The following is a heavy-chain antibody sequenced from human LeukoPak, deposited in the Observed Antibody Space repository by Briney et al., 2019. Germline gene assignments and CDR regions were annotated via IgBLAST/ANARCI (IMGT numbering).Heavy chain of an antibody. D-gene: IGHD2/OR15-2a*01. Sequence: GGSLRLSCAGSGFSFSSNTMSWVRQAPGRGLEWVSAISNNGGRTDSADSVKGRFTISRDNSKSTLYLHMDSLRAEDTAVYYCARDEDTSALSEYGGQGTLVTVSP. CDR2: ISNNGGRT. CDR3: ARDEDTSALSEY. V-gene: IGHV3-23*01. CDR1: GFSFSSNT. J-gene: IGHJ4*02.